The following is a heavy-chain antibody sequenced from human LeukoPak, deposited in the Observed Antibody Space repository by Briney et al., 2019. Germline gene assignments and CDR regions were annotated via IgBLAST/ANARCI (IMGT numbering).Heavy chain of an antibody. CDR3: ARTFEYSSSSFDY. CDR2: INHSGST. Sequence: SETLSLTCAVYGGSFSGYYWSWIRQPPGKGLEWIGGINHSGSTNYNPSLKSRVTISVDTSKNQFSLKLSSVTAADTAVYYCARTFEYSSSSFDYWGQGTLVTVSS. J-gene: IGHJ4*02. V-gene: IGHV4-34*01. D-gene: IGHD6-6*01. CDR1: GGSFSGYY.